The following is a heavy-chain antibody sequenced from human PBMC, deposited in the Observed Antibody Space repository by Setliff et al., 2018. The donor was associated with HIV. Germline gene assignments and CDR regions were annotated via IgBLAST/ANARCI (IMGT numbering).Heavy chain of an antibody. V-gene: IGHV3-48*01. CDR1: GFTFSTYG. J-gene: IGHJ4*02. CDR3: VRAAAGLDI. CDR2: ISSSGFPI. Sequence: PGGSLRLSCEASGFTFSTYGMNWVRHAPGKGLEWVAQISSSGFPIYYADSVRGRFTASRDNGKNSLFLQMNSLRAEDTAVYYCVRAAAGLDIWSQGIRVTVSS.